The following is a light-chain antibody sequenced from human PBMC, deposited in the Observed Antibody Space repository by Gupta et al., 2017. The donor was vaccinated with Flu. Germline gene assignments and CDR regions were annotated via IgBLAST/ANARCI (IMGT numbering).Light chain of an antibody. CDR1: NIGSKS. CDR3: QLWDGYSGRSV. J-gene: IGLJ3*02. Sequence: SYVLTQPPSVSVAPGQPASITCGENNIGSKSVHWYQQKPGQAPLLVVYDDTHRPSGVPERFSGSNSGNTATLTISRVETGDEADYYCQLWDGYSGRSVFGGGTKVTVL. V-gene: IGLV3-21*02. CDR2: DDT.